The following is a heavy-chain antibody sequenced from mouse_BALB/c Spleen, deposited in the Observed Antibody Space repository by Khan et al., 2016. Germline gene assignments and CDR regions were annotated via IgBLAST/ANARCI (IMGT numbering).Heavy chain of an antibody. CDR3: TRGDY. V-gene: IGHV5-17*02. Sequence: EVELVESGGGLVQPGGSRKLSCAASGFTFSRFGMHWVRQTPEKGLEWVAFISSGSSTIYYTDTLKGRFTITRDNPKNALLLQMTSLRSEDTAMYCCTRGDYWGQGTTLTVSS. J-gene: IGHJ2*01. CDR2: ISSGSSTI. CDR1: GFTFSRFG.